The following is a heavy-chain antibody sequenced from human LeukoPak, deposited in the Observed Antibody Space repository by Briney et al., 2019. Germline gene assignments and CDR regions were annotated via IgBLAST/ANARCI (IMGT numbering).Heavy chain of an antibody. CDR3: ASYYGLAVAGTEDAFDI. V-gene: IGHV1-2*02. J-gene: IGHJ3*02. CDR2: INPNSGGT. Sequence: GASVKVSCKASGYTFTGYYMHWVRQAPGQGLEWMGWINPNSGGTNYAQKFQGRVTMTRDTSISTAYMELSRLRSDDTAVYYCASYYGLAVAGTEDAFDIWGQGTMVTVSS. CDR1: GYTFTGYY. D-gene: IGHD6-19*01.